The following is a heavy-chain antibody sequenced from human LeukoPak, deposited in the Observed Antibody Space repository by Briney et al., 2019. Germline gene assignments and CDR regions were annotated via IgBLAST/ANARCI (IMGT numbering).Heavy chain of an antibody. CDR3: ARGDDSSD. D-gene: IGHD3-16*01. CDR1: GGSFSGYY. V-gene: IGHV4-34*01. J-gene: IGHJ4*02. CDR2: INHSGST. Sequence: SETLSLTCAVYGGSFSGYYWSWIRQPLPWGLEWIGEINHSGSTNYNPSLKSRVTISVDTSKNQFSLKLSSVTAADTAVYYCARGDDSSDWGQGTLVTVSS.